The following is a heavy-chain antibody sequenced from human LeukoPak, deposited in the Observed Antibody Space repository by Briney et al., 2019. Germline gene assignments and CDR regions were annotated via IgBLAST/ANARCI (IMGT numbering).Heavy chain of an antibody. V-gene: IGHV3-15*01. J-gene: IGHJ4*02. CDR3: TTEDYYYDSSGYYNFDY. Sequence: PGGSLRLSCAASGFSFSNAWMNCVREAPGKGLEWVGRIRGKTDGGTTDYAAPVKGRFTISRDDSKNTLYLQMNSLKTEDTAVYFCTTEDYYYDSSGYYNFDYWGQGTLVTVSS. CDR2: IRGKTDGGTT. D-gene: IGHD3-22*01. CDR1: GFSFSNAW.